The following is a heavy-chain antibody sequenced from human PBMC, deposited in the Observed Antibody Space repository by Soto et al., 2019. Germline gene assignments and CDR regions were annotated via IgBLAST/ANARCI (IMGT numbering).Heavy chain of an antibody. D-gene: IGHD3-10*01. V-gene: IGHV3-23*01. CDR2: ISGSGGST. Sequence: PGGSPRLSRAASRETFNISAMAGFRKTQGKGLEWVSAISGSGGSTYYADPVKGRFTISRDNSKNTLYLQMNSLRAEDTAVYYCAKDTGWFGEFSYYGMDVWGQGTTVTVSS. CDR3: AKDTGWFGEFSYYGMDV. J-gene: IGHJ6*02. CDR1: RETFNISA.